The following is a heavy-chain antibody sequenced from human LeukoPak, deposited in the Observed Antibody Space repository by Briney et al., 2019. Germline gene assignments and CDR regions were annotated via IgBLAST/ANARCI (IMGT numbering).Heavy chain of an antibody. CDR3: ARLSRYDFWSGYYGY. D-gene: IGHD3-3*01. V-gene: IGHV5-51*01. CDR1: GYSFTSYW. Sequence: GESLEISCKGSGYSFTSYWIGWVRQMPGKGLEWMGIIYPGDSDTRYSPSFQGQVTISADKSISTAYLQWSSLKASDTAMYYCARLSRYDFWSGYYGYWGQGTLVTVSS. CDR2: IYPGDSDT. J-gene: IGHJ4*02.